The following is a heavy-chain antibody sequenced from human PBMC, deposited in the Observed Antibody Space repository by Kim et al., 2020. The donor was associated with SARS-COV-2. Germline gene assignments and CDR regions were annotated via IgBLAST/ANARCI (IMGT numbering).Heavy chain of an antibody. D-gene: IGHD2-21*01. J-gene: IGHJ5*02. Sequence: GGSLRLSCVVPGPSFSDHGMNWVRQAPGKGLEWVANIRGDGSAENYVDSVKGRFIISRDNARNSFFLQMTSLRSEDTAVYFCTSGHYSACGQGTLVTVST. V-gene: IGHV3-7*01. CDR2: IRGDGSAE. CDR3: TSGHYSA. CDR1: GPSFSDHG.